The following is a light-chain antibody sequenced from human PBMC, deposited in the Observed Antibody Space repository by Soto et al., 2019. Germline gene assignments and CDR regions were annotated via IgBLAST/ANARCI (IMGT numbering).Light chain of an antibody. V-gene: IGKV3-15*01. J-gene: IGKJ1*01. CDR3: LQYHNWPPWA. CDR2: GAS. Sequence: EIVMTQSPATLSVSPGERATLSCRASQSISNNLAWYQQKPGQAPGVLIYGASSRATDIPARFSGSGSGTEFTLTISSLQSEDFAVYYCLQYHNWPPWAFGQGTKVEIK. CDR1: QSISNN.